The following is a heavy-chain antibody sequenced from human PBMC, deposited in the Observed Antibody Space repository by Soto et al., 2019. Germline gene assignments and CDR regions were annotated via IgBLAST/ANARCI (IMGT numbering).Heavy chain of an antibody. CDR3: ARSPTRPNTSSVAGTGNFDY. CDR1: GYTFTGYY. J-gene: IGHJ4*02. CDR2: INPNSGGT. Sequence: ASVKVSCKASGYTFTGYYMHWVRQAPGQGLEWMGWINPNSGGTNYAQKFQGWVTMTRDTSLSTAYMELSRLRSDDTAVYYCARSPTRPNTSSVAGTGNFDYWGQGTLVTVSS. D-gene: IGHD6-19*01. V-gene: IGHV1-2*04.